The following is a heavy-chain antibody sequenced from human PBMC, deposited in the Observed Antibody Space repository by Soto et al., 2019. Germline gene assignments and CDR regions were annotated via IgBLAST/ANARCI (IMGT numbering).Heavy chain of an antibody. Sequence: GGSLRLSCAASGFTFSSYSMNWVRQAPGKGLEWVSYISSSSSTIYYADSVKGRFTISRDNAKNSLYLQMNSLRDEDTAVYYCARTLGHSSGWYELNWFDPWGQGTLVTSPQ. V-gene: IGHV3-48*02. CDR1: GFTFSSYS. D-gene: IGHD6-19*01. CDR3: ARTLGHSSGWYELNWFDP. J-gene: IGHJ5*02. CDR2: ISSSSSTI.